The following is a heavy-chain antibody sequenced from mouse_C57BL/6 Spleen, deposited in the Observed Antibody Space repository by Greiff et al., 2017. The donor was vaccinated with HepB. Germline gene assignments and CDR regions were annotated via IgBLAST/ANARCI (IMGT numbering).Heavy chain of an antibody. Sequence: QVHVKQSGAELAKPGASVKLSCKASGYTFTSYWMHWVKQRPGQGLEWIGYINPSSGYTKYNQKFKDKATLTADKSSSTAYMQLSSLTYEDSAVYYCARSITTVVAPDYWGQGTSVTVSS. CDR1: GYTFTSYW. J-gene: IGHJ4*01. CDR2: INPSSGYT. D-gene: IGHD1-1*01. V-gene: IGHV1-7*01. CDR3: ARSITTVVAPDY.